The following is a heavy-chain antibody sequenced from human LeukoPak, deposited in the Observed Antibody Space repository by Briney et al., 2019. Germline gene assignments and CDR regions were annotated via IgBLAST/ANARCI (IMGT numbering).Heavy chain of an antibody. CDR3: ARKHGAVTTFFDF. J-gene: IGHJ4*02. CDR2: IYYSGST. V-gene: IGHV4-31*03. D-gene: IGHD4-17*01. CDR1: GGSISSGGYY. Sequence: SQTLSLTCTVSGGSISSGGYYWSWIRQHPGKGLEWIGYIYYSGSTYYNPSLKSRVTISVDTSKNQFSLRLSSVTAADTAVYYCARKHGAVTTFFDFWGQGTLVTVSS.